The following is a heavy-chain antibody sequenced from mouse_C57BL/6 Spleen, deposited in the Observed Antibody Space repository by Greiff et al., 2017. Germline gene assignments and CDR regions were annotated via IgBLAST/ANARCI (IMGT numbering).Heavy chain of an antibody. V-gene: IGHV1-67*01. CDR1: GYTFTDYA. Sequence: VQLQQSGPELVRPGVSVKISCKGSGYTFTDYAMHWVKQSHAKSLEWIGVISTYYGDASYNQKFKGKATMTVDKSSSTAYMELARLTSEDSAVYYCARETYYGSSYKAYWGQGTLVTVSA. CDR2: ISTYYGDA. CDR3: ARETYYGSSYKAY. J-gene: IGHJ3*01. D-gene: IGHD1-1*01.